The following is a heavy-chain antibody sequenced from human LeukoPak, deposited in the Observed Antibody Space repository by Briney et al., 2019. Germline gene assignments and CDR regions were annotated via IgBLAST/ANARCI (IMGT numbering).Heavy chain of an antibody. J-gene: IGHJ4*02. Sequence: GGSLRLSCAAFGFIFNSYAMSWVRQAPGKGLEWVSYISSDSSTIFYADSVKGRFTISRDNVKNSLFLQLNSLRDEDTAVYYCARDEDAFGGQGTLVTVSS. CDR1: GFIFNSYA. V-gene: IGHV3-48*02. CDR2: ISSDSSTI. CDR3: ARDEDAF.